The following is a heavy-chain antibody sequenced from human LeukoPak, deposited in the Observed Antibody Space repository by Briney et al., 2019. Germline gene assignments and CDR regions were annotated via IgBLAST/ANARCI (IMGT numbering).Heavy chain of an antibody. V-gene: IGHV4-59*01. CDR3: GRVDGDSSSWPSFDY. CDR1: GGSISSYY. Sequence: SETLSLTCTVSGGSISSYYWSWIREPLRKGLAWIGYIFYSGSTNYNPSLKCRVTVSADTSKNQFSLKFSCVAAVVTARSYCGRVDGDSSSWPSFDYWGQGTLVTVSS. CDR2: IFYSGST. D-gene: IGHD6-13*01. J-gene: IGHJ4*02.